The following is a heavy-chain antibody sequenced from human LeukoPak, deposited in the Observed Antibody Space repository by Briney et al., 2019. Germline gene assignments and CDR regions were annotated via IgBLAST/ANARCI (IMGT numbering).Heavy chain of an antibody. CDR1: GSSPYSREVG. V-gene: IGHV2-5*02. D-gene: IGHD1/OR15-1a*01. CDR2: IYLDDDK. Sequence: KRSGPSLVIPTQTLTLTCTFTGSSPYSREVGVGCIRQPPITALARIALIYLDDDKRYNPSLRSRLTMSQDAYRNQVFLVVANMDPVETATYYCAHRRPGHLTGWDNSYFDNWGPGTLVTVSS. CDR3: AHRRPGHLTGWDNSYFDN. J-gene: IGHJ4*02.